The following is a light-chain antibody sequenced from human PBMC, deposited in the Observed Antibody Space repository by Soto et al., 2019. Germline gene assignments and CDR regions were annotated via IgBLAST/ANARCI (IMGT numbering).Light chain of an antibody. CDR2: EVS. CDR1: SSDVGGYNY. Sequence: QSALTQPASLSGSPGQSITISCTGTSSDVGGYNYVSWYQQHPGKAPKLMMYEVSNRPSGVSNRFSGSKSGNTASLTISGLQAEDEADYYCSSYTSSSTPYVFGTGTKLTVL. J-gene: IGLJ1*01. CDR3: SSYTSSSTPYV. V-gene: IGLV2-14*01.